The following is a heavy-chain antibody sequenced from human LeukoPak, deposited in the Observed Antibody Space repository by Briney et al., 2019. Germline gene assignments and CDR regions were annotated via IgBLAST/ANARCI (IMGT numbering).Heavy chain of an antibody. Sequence: PGGSLRLSCAASGFTFSSYAMSWVRQAPGTGLEWVSAISGSGGSTYYADSVKGRFTISRDNSKNTLYLQMNSLRAEDTAVYYRATDTEMATIGTRDYWAREPWSPSPQ. D-gene: IGHD1-1*01. CDR1: GFTFSSYA. V-gene: IGHV3-23*01. J-gene: IGHJ4*02. CDR2: ISGSGGST. CDR3: ATDTEMATIGTRDY.